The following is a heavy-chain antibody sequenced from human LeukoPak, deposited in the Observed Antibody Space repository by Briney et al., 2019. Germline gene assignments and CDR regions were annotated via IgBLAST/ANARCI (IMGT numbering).Heavy chain of an antibody. J-gene: IGHJ4*02. CDR3: VRGGRYCGRISCPYYFDY. CDR1: GYTFTSYV. V-gene: IGHV1-8*01. D-gene: IGHD2-15*01. Sequence: GASVKDSCKASGYTFTSYVINWVRQATGQGLEWMGWMNPNSGNTGYAQKFQGRLTMTRNTSINTAYMELSSLTSEEPAGCYCVRGGRYCGRISCPYYFDYWGQGSLVAVSS. CDR2: MNPNSGNT.